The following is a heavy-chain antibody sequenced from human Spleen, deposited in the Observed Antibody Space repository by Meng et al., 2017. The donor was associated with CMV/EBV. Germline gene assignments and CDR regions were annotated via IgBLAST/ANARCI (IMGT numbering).Heavy chain of an antibody. D-gene: IGHD3-3*01. V-gene: IGHV3-23*01. CDR3: AKGPNDFWSGYYIVS. J-gene: IGHJ5*02. Sequence: GGSLRLSCAASGFTFSSYAMGWFRQAPGKGLEWVSAISGSGGSTYYADSVQGRFSISRDNSKNTLYLQMNSLRAEDAAVYYCAKGPNDFWSGYYIVSWGQGTLVTVSS. CDR1: GFTFSSYA. CDR2: ISGSGGST.